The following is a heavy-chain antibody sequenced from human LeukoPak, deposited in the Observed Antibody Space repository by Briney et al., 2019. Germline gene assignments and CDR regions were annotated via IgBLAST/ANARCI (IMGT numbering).Heavy chain of an antibody. Sequence: GGSLRLSCAASGFTFSSYWMSWVRQAPGKGLEWVANIKQGGSEKYYVDSVKGRFTISRGNAKNSLYLQMNSLRAEDTAVYYCARVYYYYYYMDVWGKGTTVTVSS. V-gene: IGHV3-7*01. CDR1: GFTFSSYW. CDR3: ARVYYYYYYMDV. CDR2: IKQGGSEK. J-gene: IGHJ6*03.